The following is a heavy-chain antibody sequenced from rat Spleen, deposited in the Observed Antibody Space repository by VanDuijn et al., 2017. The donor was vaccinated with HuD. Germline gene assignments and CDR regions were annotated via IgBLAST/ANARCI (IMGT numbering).Heavy chain of an antibody. J-gene: IGHJ1*01. CDR2: ITNTGAST. CDR1: GFTFNNYW. CDR3: TRGGRWYFDF. Sequence: EVQLVESGGGLVQPGRSLKLSCVASGFTFNNYWMTWIRQAPGKGLEWVASITNTGASTYYPDSVRGRFSISRDNTKSTLYLQMNSLRSEDTATYYCTRGGRWYFDFWGPGTMVTVSS. V-gene: IGHV5-31*01. D-gene: IGHD1-11*01.